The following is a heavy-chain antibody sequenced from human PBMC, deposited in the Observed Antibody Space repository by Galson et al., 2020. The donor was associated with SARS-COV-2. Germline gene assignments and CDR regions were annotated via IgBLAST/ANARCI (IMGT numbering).Heavy chain of an antibody. CDR3: ARGKWVTSGAFDI. J-gene: IGHJ3*02. D-gene: IGHD2-21*02. Sequence: GGSLRLSCAASEFTVSDYFMSWIRQAPGKGLEWISYISNSGNTEYYADSVKGRFTISRDNARNSLYLQMNSLRAEDTAVYYCARGKWVTSGAFDIWGQGTMVTFSS. CDR1: EFTVSDYF. CDR2: ISNSGNTE. V-gene: IGHV3-11*01.